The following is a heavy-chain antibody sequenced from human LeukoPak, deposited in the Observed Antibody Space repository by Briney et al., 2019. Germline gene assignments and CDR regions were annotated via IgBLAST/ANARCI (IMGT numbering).Heavy chain of an antibody. CDR3: ASDPGLVAATYYYYGMDV. D-gene: IGHD2-15*01. Sequence: PGGSLRLSCAASGFTFSSYAVSWVRQAPGKGLEWVSAISGSGGSTYYADSVKGRFTISRDNSKNTLYLQMNSLRAEDTAVYYCASDPGLVAATYYYYGMDVWGQGTTVTVSS. CDR2: ISGSGGST. J-gene: IGHJ6*02. V-gene: IGHV3-23*01. CDR1: GFTFSSYA.